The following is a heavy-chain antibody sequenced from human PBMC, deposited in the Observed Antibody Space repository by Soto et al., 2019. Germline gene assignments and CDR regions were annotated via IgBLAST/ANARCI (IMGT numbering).Heavy chain of an antibody. CDR3: ARPFSSGWSSRYWFDP. CDR1: GYSFTSYW. Sequence: ESLKISCKGSGYSFTSYWISWVRQMPGKGLEWMGRIDPSDSYTNYSPSFQGHVTISADKSISTAYLQWSSLKASDTAMYYCARPFSSGWSSRYWFDPWGQGTLVTVSS. V-gene: IGHV5-10-1*01. J-gene: IGHJ5*02. CDR2: IDPSDSYT. D-gene: IGHD6-19*01.